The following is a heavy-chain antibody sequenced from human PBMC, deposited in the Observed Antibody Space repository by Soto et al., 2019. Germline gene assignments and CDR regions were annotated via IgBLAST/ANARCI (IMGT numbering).Heavy chain of an antibody. CDR3: ARVGPWGSGYYYLSEYFQH. D-gene: IGHD3-22*01. J-gene: IGHJ1*01. Sequence: GGSLRLSCAASGFTFSSYSMNWVRQAPGKGLEWVSSISSSSSYIYYADSVKGRFTISSDNAKNSLYLQMNSLRAEDTAVYYCARVGPWGSGYYYLSEYFQHWGQGTLVTVSS. V-gene: IGHV3-21*01. CDR1: GFTFSSYS. CDR2: ISSSSSYI.